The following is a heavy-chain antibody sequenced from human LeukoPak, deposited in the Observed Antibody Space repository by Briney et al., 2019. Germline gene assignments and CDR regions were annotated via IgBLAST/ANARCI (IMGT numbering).Heavy chain of an antibody. V-gene: IGHV3-30*18. D-gene: IGHD1-26*01. CDR2: ISYDGSNK. Sequence: QPGGSLRLSCAASGFTFSSYGMHWVRQAPGKGLEWVAVISYDGSNKYYADSVKGGFTISRDNSKNTLYLQMNSLRAEDTAVYYCAKDSIVGAILFDYWGQGTLVTVSS. J-gene: IGHJ4*02. CDR3: AKDSIVGAILFDY. CDR1: GFTFSSYG.